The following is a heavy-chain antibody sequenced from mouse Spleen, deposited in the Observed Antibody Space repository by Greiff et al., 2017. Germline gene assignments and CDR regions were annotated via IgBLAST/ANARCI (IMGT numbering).Heavy chain of an antibody. J-gene: IGHJ3*01. CDR2: IYPGDGDT. CDR1: GYAFSSYW. D-gene: IGHD2-4*01. Sequence: VQLQQSGAELVKAGASVKISCKASGYAFSSYWMNWVKQRPGKGLEWIGQIYPGDGDTNYNGKFKGKATLTVDKSSSTAYMQLKSLTSEDSAVYYCARSTMITATGFAYWGQGTLVTVSA. CDR3: ARSTMITATGFAY. V-gene: IGHV1-80*01.